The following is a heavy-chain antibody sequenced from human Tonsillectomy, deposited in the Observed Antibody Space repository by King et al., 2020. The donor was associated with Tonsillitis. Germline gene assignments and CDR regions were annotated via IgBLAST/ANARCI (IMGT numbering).Heavy chain of an antibody. J-gene: IGHJ6*02. CDR2: ISWNSGSI. V-gene: IGHV3-9*01. CDR1: GFTFDDYA. Sequence: EVQLVESGGGLVQPGRSLRLSCAASGFTFDDYAIHWVRQAPGKGLEWVSGISWNSGSIGYADSVKGRFTISRDNAKNSLYLQMNSLRAEDTALYYCAKDQWPGYRSYGMDVWGQGTTVTVSS. D-gene: IGHD6-19*01. CDR3: AKDQWPGYRSYGMDV.